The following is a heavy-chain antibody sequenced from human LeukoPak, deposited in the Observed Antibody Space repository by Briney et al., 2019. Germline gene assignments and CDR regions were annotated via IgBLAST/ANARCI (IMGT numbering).Heavy chain of an antibody. CDR1: GYRFTIYW. Sequence: GESLTISFKGSGYRFTIYWIGWGRQMPGKGVEWMGVIYIGEYDTRYIPSFQGEVTISADKTIRNAYLQWSSLKASDTAMYYCARHVAARPYLDYWGQGTLVTVSS. CDR2: IYIGEYDT. V-gene: IGHV5-51*01. J-gene: IGHJ4*02. D-gene: IGHD6-6*01. CDR3: ARHVAARPYLDY.